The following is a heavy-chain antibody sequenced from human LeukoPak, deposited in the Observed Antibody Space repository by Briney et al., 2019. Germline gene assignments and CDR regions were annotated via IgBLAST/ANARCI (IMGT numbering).Heavy chain of an antibody. D-gene: IGHD1-7*01. J-gene: IGHJ4*02. CDR3: AKDVVPNWNWQDYFDY. CDR1: GFIFSSYA. CDR2: FSGSGGST. Sequence: PGGSLRPSCAASGFIFSSYAMSWVRQAPGKGLEWVSAFSGSGGSTYYADSVKGRFTISRDKSKNTLYLQMNSLRAEDTAVYYCAKDVVPNWNWQDYFDYWGQGTLVTVSS. V-gene: IGHV3-23*01.